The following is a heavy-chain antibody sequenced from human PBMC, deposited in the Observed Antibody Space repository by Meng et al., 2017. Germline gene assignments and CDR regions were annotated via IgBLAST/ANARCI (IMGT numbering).Heavy chain of an antibody. CDR2: ITKDGSRK. CDR3: ARDFDY. J-gene: IGHJ4*02. CDR1: GFIFSNYE. Sequence: QGQGGGSGGDVVPPGRSLTLSCAASGFIFSNYEMHWVRQAPGKGLEWVACITKDGSRKYYLGSVRGRFTISRDNSKNTLYLEMNSLRSEDTALYYCARDFDYWGQGTLVTVSS. V-gene: IGHV3-30*16.